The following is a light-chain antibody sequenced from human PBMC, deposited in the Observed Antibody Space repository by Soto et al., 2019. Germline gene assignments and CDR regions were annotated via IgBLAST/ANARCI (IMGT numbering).Light chain of an antibody. J-gene: IGLJ2*01. CDR2: EVT. V-gene: IGLV2-14*01. CDR3: SSFTSDTTLI. CDR1: RNDVGAYNY. Sequence: SVLTRPPAVSVSPGQSITISCTGTRNDVGAYNYVSWYQQHPGKAPKLMIYEVTSRPSGVSNRFSGSKSGNTASLTISGLQAADEADYYCSSFTSDTTLIFGGGTKVTVL.